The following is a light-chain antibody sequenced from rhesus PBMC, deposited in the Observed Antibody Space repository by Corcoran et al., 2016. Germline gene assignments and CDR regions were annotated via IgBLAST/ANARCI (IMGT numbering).Light chain of an antibody. J-gene: IGKJ1*01. CDR2: KAS. Sequence: DIQMTQSPSSLSASVGDTVTITCRASQSISSWLDWYQQQPGKAPKLLIYKASSSQSGVPSRFSGSGFGTDFSLTISSLQPEDFATYYCLQYSSSPWTFGQGTKVEIK. V-gene: IGKV1-22*01. CDR3: LQYSSSPWT. CDR1: QSISSW.